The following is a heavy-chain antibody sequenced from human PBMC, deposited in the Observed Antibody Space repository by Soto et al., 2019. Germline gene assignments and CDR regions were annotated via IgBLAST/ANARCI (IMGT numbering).Heavy chain of an antibody. CDR3: ARASYYDFWSGYYTGDYYYYGMDV. J-gene: IGHJ6*02. CDR2: ITPNSGDT. D-gene: IGHD3-3*01. Sequence: ASVKVSCKTSGYTFTGHYMHWVRQAPGQGLEWMGWITPNSGDTNYAQKFQGRVTITADKSTSTAYMELSSLRSEDTAVYYCARASYYDFWSGYYTGDYYYYGMDVWGQGTTVTVSS. CDR1: GYTFTGHY. V-gene: IGHV1-2*02.